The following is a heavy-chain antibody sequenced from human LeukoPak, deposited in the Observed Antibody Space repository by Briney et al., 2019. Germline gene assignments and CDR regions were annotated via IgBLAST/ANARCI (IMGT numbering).Heavy chain of an antibody. V-gene: IGHV4-30-4*01. D-gene: IGHD6-6*01. CDR1: GGSISSGDYY. J-gene: IGHJ4*02. Sequence: PSETLSLTCTVSGGSISSGDYYWSWIRQPPGKGLEWIGYIYYSGSTYYNPSLKSRVTISVDTSKNQFSLKLSSVTAADTAVYYCASIAARDGIGYWGQGTLVTVSS. CDR3: ASIAARDGIGY. CDR2: IYYSGST.